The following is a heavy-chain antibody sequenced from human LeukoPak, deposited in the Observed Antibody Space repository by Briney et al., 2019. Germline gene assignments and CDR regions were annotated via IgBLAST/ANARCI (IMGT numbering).Heavy chain of an antibody. CDR3: ARENSIAAAGAGHTLVDGFLEGQLQNDDAFDI. CDR1: GGSISSGSYY. V-gene: IGHV4-61*02. CDR2: IYTSGST. J-gene: IGHJ3*02. D-gene: IGHD6-13*01. Sequence: PSETLSLTCTVSGGSISSGSYYWSWIRQPAGKGLEWIGRIYTSGSTNYNPSLKSRVTISVDTSKNQFSLKLSSVTAADTAVYYCARENSIAAAGAGHTLVDGFLEGQLQNDDAFDIWGQGTMVTVSS.